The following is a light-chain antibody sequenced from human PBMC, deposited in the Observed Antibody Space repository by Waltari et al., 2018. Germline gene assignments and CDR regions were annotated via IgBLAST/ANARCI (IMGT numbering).Light chain of an antibody. J-gene: IGLJ3*02. CDR2: DFS. CDR1: SSDVGGYNY. V-gene: IGLV2-14*03. CDR3: SSYASSTTPL. Sequence: QSALTQPASVSGSPGQSITISCTGTSSDVGGYNYVSWYQHNPVKAPKLMLFDFSERPSGVSNRFSGSKSGNTASLTISGLQVEDEADYYCSSYASSTTPLFGGGTKLTVL.